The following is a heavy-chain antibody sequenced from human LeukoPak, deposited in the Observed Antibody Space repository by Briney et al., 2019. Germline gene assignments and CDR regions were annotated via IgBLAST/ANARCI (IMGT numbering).Heavy chain of an antibody. V-gene: IGHV4-34*01. D-gene: IGHD3-22*01. J-gene: IGHJ4*02. CDR2: INHSGST. CDR3: AREALADYYDSSGYAKD. Sequence: SETLSLTCAVYGGSFSGYDWSWIRQPPGKGLEWIGEINHSGSTNYNPSLKGRVTISIDTSKNQFSLKLSSVTAADTAVYYCAREALADYYDSSGYAKDWGQGTLVTVSS. CDR1: GGSFSGYD.